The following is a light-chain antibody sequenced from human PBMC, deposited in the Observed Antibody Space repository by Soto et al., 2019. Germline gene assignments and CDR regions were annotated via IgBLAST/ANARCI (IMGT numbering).Light chain of an antibody. Sequence: EIVLTQSPATLSLSPGERATLSCRASQSVSSYLAWYQQKPGQAPRLLIYGASSRATGVPDRFSGSGSGTDFTLNISRLEPEDFAVYYCQQYGSSPQTFGQGTKVEIK. CDR3: QQYGSSPQT. V-gene: IGKV3-20*01. CDR1: QSVSSY. J-gene: IGKJ1*01. CDR2: GAS.